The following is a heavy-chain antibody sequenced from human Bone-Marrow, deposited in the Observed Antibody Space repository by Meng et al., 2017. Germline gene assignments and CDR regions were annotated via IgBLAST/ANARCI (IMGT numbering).Heavy chain of an antibody. CDR1: GDSVSSNSAT. Sequence: SCAISGDSVSSNSATWNWIRQSPSRGLEWLGRTYYRSKWYNDYAVSVKSRITINPDTSKNQFSLQLNSVTPEDTAVYYCARGGEYSPGAFDIWGQGTMVTVSS. J-gene: IGHJ3*02. CDR2: TYYRSKWYN. D-gene: IGHD6-6*01. CDR3: ARGGEYSPGAFDI. V-gene: IGHV6-1*01.